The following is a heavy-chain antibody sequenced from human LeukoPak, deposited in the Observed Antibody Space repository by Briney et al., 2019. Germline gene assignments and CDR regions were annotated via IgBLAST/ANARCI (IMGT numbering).Heavy chain of an antibody. J-gene: IGHJ4*02. D-gene: IGHD6-19*01. CDR2: ISPGSGYI. CDR1: GFTFSSYT. CDR3: ARDAENSGGWDGGQVDYFDY. Sequence: GGSLRLSCAASGFTFSSYTMNWVRQSPGKGLEWVSSISPGSGYIYYADSLKGRFTISRDNAKNSLYLQLKSLEVDDTALYYCARDAENSGGWDGGQVDYFDYWGQGTLVIVPS. V-gene: IGHV3-21*01.